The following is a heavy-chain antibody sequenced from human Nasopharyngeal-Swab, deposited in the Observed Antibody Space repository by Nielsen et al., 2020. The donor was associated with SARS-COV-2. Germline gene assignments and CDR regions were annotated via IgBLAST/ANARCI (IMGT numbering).Heavy chain of an antibody. V-gene: IGHV3-33*01. CDR1: GFTFSSYG. CDR2: IWYDGSNK. CDR3: ARDFVGQMDV. J-gene: IGHJ4*02. Sequence: GESLKISCAASGFTFSSYGMHWVRQAPGKGLEWVAVIWYDGSNKYYSDSVKGRFTISRDNSKNTLYLQMNSLRAEDTAVYYCARDFVGQMDVWGQGTLVTVSS. D-gene: IGHD5-24*01.